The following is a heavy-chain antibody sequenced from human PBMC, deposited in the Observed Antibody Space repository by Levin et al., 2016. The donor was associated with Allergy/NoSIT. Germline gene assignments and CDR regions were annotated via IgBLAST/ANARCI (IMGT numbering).Heavy chain of an antibody. Sequence: WIRQPPGKGLEWVSAISGSGGSTYYADSVKGRFTISRDNSKNTLYLQMNSLRAEDTAVYYCAKSGIAARRFYHNWFDPWGPGNPGHRLL. V-gene: IGHV3-23*01. D-gene: IGHD6-6*01. J-gene: IGHJ5*02. CDR2: ISGSGGST. CDR3: AKSGIAARRFYHNWFDP.